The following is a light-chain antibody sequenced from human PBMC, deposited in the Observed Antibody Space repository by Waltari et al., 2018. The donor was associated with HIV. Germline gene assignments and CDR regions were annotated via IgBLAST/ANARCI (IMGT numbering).Light chain of an antibody. V-gene: IGLV2-23*02. CDR2: EVS. J-gene: IGLJ2*01. Sequence: QSALTQPASVSGSPGQSITISCTGTSSDVGSYNLVSWYQQHPGKAPKFMIYEVSKRPSGVSNRFSGSKSGNTASLTISWLQAEDEADYYCCSYAGSSTHVVFGGGTKRTVL. CDR1: SSDVGSYNL. CDR3: CSYAGSSTHVV.